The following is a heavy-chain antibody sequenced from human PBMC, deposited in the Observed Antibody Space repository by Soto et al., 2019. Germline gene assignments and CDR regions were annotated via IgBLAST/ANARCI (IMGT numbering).Heavy chain of an antibody. J-gene: IGHJ4*02. CDR1: GFTFSSYA. CDR2: ISGSGSNP. D-gene: IGHD4-17*01. V-gene: IGHV3-23*01. CDR3: AKTASMTILDGFDH. Sequence: EVQVLESGGGLVQPGGSLRLSCAASGFTFSSYAMSWVRQAPGQGLEWVSAISGSGSNPYYAESVKGRFTISRDNSKNKLYLQMNSLRAEDTALYYCAKTASMTILDGFDHWGQGTLVTVSS.